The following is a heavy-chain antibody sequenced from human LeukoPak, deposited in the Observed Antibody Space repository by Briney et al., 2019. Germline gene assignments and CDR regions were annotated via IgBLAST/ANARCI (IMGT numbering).Heavy chain of an antibody. J-gene: IGHJ5*02. CDR2: IKQDGSEK. CDR1: GFTFSSYG. D-gene: IGHD1-14*01. Sequence: GGSLRLSCAASGFTFSSYGMHWVRQAPGKGLEWVANIKQDGSEKYYVDSVKGRFTISRDNAKNSLYLQMNSLRAEDTAVYYCARDRAGLPYNWFDPWGQGTLVTVSS. V-gene: IGHV3-7*01. CDR3: ARDRAGLPYNWFDP.